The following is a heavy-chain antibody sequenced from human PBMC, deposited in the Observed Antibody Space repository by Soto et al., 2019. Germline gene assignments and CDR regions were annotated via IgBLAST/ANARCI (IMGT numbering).Heavy chain of an antibody. CDR3: AREWGWFGELHTWFDP. CDR2: IYYSGST. J-gene: IGHJ5*02. Sequence: QVQLQESGPGLVKPSQTLSLTCTVSGGSISSGGYYWSWIRQHPGKGLEWIGYIYYSGSTYYNPSLQGRVTISVDTAKNQFSLKLSSVTAADTAVYYCAREWGWFGELHTWFDPWGQGTLVTVSS. D-gene: IGHD3-10*01. CDR1: GGSISSGGYY. V-gene: IGHV4-31*03.